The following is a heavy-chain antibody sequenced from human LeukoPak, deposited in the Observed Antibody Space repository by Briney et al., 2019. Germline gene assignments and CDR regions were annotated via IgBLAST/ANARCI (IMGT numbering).Heavy chain of an antibody. CDR2: IIPILGIA. Sequence: SVKVSCKASGGTFSSYAVSWVRQAPGQGLEWMGRIIPILGIANYAQKFQGRVTITADKSTSTAYMELSSLRSEDTAVYYCARSWSSSHAFDIWGQGTMVTVSS. V-gene: IGHV1-69*04. J-gene: IGHJ3*02. CDR1: GGTFSSYA. D-gene: IGHD6-13*01. CDR3: ARSWSSSHAFDI.